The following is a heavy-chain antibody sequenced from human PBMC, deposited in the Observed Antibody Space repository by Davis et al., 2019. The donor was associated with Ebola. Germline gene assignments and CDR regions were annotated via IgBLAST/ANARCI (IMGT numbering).Heavy chain of an antibody. CDR1: GFTFSSFW. CDR3: ARRYYGSGTYYKDY. J-gene: IGHJ4*02. V-gene: IGHV3-7*01. D-gene: IGHD3-10*01. CDR2: IKQDGSDK. Sequence: PGGSLRLSCAASGFTFSSFWMSWVRQAPGKGLEWVANIKQDGSDKYYMDSVKGRFTVSRDNVKNSLYLQMNTLRAEDTAVYYCARRYYGSGTYYKDYWGQGTLVTVSS.